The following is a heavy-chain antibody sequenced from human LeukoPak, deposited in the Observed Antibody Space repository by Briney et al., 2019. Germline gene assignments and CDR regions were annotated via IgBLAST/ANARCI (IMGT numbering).Heavy chain of an antibody. CDR1: GVSISSYY. J-gene: IGHJ5*02. CDR3: ARRREGYGKNWFDP. Sequence: SETLSLTCTVSGVSISSYYWGWIRQPPGKGLEWIGSIYYSGSTYYNPSLKSRVTISVDTFKNQFSLKLISVTAADTAVYYCARRREGYGKNWFDPWGQGTLVTVSS. V-gene: IGHV4-39*07. D-gene: IGHD5-18*01. CDR2: IYYSGST.